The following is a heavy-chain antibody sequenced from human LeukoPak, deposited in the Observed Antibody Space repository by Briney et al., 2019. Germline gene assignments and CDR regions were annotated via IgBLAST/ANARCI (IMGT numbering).Heavy chain of an antibody. D-gene: IGHD1-1*01. V-gene: IGHV3-74*01. J-gene: IGHJ4*02. CDR1: GFTFSSYW. Sequence: PGGSLRLSCAASGFTFSSYWTHWVRQAPGKGLMWVSRINTDGSSSNYADSVKGRFTISRDNAKNTLYLQMNSLRADDTAVYYCARGGLEPVDYWGQGTLVTVSS. CDR2: INTDGSSS. CDR3: ARGGLEPVDY.